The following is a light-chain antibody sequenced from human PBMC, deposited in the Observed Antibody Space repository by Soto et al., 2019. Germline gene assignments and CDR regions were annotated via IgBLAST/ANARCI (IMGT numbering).Light chain of an antibody. CDR1: SSDVGAYNY. Sequence: QSALTQPASVSGSPGQSITISCTGTSSDVGAYNYVSWYRQHPGKAPKLLIYEVSNRPSGVSHRFSGSKSANTASLTISGLQAEDEADYYCNSYTSTSVNWVFGGGTKPPS. J-gene: IGLJ3*02. CDR2: EVS. V-gene: IGLV2-14*01. CDR3: NSYTSTSVNWV.